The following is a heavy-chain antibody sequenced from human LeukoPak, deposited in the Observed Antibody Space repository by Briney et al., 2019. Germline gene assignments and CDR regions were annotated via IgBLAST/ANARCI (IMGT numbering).Heavy chain of an antibody. D-gene: IGHD2-2*01. J-gene: IGHJ4*02. CDR1: GYTFTDYY. CDR2: INPNSGGT. CDR3: ARELGFCSSASCPLYHY. V-gene: IGHV1-2*02. Sequence: GASVKVSCKASGYTFTDYYIHWVRQAPGQGLEWMGWINPNSGGTIFAQNFQGRVTMTRDTSINTAYMELSRLRSDDTAMYYCARELGFCSSASCPLYHYWGQGTLVIVSS.